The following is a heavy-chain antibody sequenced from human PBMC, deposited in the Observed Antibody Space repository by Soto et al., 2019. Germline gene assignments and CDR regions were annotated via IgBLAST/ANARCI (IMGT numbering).Heavy chain of an antibody. J-gene: IGHJ6*02. D-gene: IGHD1-7*01. Sequence: GESLKISCKGSGYSFTSYWIGWVRQMPGKGLEWMGIIYPGDSDTRYSPSFQGQVTISADKSISTAYLQWSSLKASDTAMYYCARHPRRITGTTSYYYYGMDVWGQGTTVTVSS. CDR3: ARHPRRITGTTSYYYYGMDV. CDR2: IYPGDSDT. V-gene: IGHV5-51*01. CDR1: GYSFTSYW.